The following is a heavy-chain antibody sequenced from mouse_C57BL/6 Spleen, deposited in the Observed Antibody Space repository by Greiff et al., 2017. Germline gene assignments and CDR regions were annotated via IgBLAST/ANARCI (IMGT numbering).Heavy chain of an antibody. Sequence: VQLKESGGDLVKPGGSLKLSCAASGFTFSSYGMSWVRQTPDKRLEWVATISSGGSYTYYPDSVKGRFTISRDNAKNTLYLQMSSLKSEDTAMYYCARETGTFFDYWGQGTTLTVSS. CDR2: ISSGGSYT. CDR1: GFTFSSYG. D-gene: IGHD4-1*01. J-gene: IGHJ2*01. V-gene: IGHV5-6*01. CDR3: ARETGTFFDY.